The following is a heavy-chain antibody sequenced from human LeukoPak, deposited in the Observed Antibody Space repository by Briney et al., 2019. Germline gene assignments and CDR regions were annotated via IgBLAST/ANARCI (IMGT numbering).Heavy chain of an antibody. D-gene: IGHD2-15*01. J-gene: IGHJ3*02. Sequence: SVKVSCKASGGTFSSYAISWVRQAPGQGLEWMGGIIPIFGTANYAQKFQGRVTITADKSTSTAYMELSSLRSEDTAVYYCARSGYCSGGSCYSWGAAFEIWGQGTMVTVSS. CDR2: IIPIFGTA. V-gene: IGHV1-69*06. CDR1: GGTFSSYA. CDR3: ARSGYCSGGSCYSWGAAFEI.